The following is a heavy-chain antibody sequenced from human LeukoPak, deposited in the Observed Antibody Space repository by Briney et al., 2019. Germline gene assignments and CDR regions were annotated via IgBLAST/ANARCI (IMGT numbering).Heavy chain of an antibody. D-gene: IGHD6-19*01. CDR1: GGSLSSYY. CDR3: ARETFRAVGWFDP. CDR2: IYYSGST. V-gene: IGHV4-59*01. J-gene: IGHJ5*02. Sequence: SETLSLTCTVSGGSLSSYYWSWIRQPPGKGLEGIGYIYYSGSTNDNPSLKSRVTISVDTSKNPFSLKLSSVTAADTAVYYCARETFRAVGWFDPWGQGTLVTVSS.